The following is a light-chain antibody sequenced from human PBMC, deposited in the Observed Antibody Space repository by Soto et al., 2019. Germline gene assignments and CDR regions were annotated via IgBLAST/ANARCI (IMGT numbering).Light chain of an antibody. CDR2: GAS. J-gene: IGKJ1*01. CDR3: QQYNNWPPRGT. V-gene: IGKV3-15*01. Sequence: EIVMTQSPATLSVSPGERATLSCRASQSVSSNLAWYQQKPGQAPRLLIYGASTRATGSPARFSGSGSGTEFTLTISSLQSEDFALYYCQQYNNWPPRGTFGQGTKVEIK. CDR1: QSVSSN.